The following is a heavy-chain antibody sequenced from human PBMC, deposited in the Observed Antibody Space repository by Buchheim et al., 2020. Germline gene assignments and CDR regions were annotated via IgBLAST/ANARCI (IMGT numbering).Heavy chain of an antibody. V-gene: IGHV3-33*01. CDR2: IWYDGSNK. CDR3: ASEGEGIYYASSGYYGY. D-gene: IGHD3-22*01. J-gene: IGHJ4*02. CDR1: GFTFSSYG. Sequence: QVQLVESGGGVVQPGRSLRLSCAASGFTFSSYGMHWVRQAPGKGLEWVAVIWYDGSNKYYADSVKGRFTISRDNSKNKLYLQMNSLRAEDTAVYYCASEGEGIYYASSGYYGYWGQGT.